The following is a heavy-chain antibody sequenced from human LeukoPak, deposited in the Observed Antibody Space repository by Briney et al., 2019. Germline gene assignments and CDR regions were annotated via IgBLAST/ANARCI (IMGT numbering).Heavy chain of an antibody. CDR2: ISAYNGNT. Sequence: ASVKVSCKASGYTFTSNGISWVRQAPGQGLEWMGWISAYNGNTDYAQKFQGRVTMTTDTSTGTAYMEVRSLRSDDTAVYYCARDKDWSLDYWGQGTLVTVSS. CDR1: GYTFTSNG. J-gene: IGHJ4*02. V-gene: IGHV1-18*01. CDR3: ARDKDWSLDY. D-gene: IGHD2-15*01.